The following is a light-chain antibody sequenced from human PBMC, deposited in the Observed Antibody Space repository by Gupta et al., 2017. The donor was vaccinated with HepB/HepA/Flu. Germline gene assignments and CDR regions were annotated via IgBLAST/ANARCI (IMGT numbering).Light chain of an antibody. V-gene: IGKV1-39*01. CDR3: QQSYSTPPGS. CDR2: AAS. J-gene: IGKJ2*04. Sequence: DIQMTQSPSSLSASVGDRVTITCRASQSISSYLNWYQQKPGKAPKLLIYAASSLQSGVPSRFSGRGSGTDFTLTISSLQPEDFATYYCQQSYSTPPGSFGQGTKLEIK. CDR1: QSISSY.